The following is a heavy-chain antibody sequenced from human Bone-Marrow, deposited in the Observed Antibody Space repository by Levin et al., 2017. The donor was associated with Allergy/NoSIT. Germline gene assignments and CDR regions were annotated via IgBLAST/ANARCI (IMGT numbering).Heavy chain of an antibody. CDR2: IDQDGSEK. D-gene: IGHD5-18*01. CDR1: GFTFSSYW. J-gene: IGHJ6*02. V-gene: IGHV3-7*01. Sequence: GGSLRLSCSSSGFTFSSYWMTWVRQAPGKGLEWVANIDQDGSEKYYVDSMKGRFFISRDNAKNSLYLEMRSLRDEETAVYYCARDKGGFRLVSPWYYGLDVWGQGTTVTVSS. CDR3: ARDKGGFRLVSPWYYGLDV.